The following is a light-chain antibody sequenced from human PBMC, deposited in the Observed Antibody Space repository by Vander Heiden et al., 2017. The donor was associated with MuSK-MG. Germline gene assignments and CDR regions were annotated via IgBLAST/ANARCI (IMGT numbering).Light chain of an antibody. J-gene: IGLJ3*02. Sequence: NFILTQPHSVSESPGKTVTISCTRSSGDIASNYVQWYKQRPGSAPIIVSSEEDERPSGVPDRISGSIDDSSKSESRKISGLETEDEAYDDCQNYAATNRNGVFGGGTRLTVL. V-gene: IGLV6-57*03. CDR2: EED. CDR1: SGDIASNY. CDR3: QNYAATNRNGV.